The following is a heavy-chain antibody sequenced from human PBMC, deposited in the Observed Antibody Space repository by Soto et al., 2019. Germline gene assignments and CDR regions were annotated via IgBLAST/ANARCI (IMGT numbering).Heavy chain of an antibody. V-gene: IGHV3-15*01. D-gene: IGHD2-2*01. CDR3: TTNVVVLGPSYDP. J-gene: IGHJ5*02. CDR2: IKSKTDGGTT. CDR1: GFTFSNAW. Sequence: GGSLRLSCAASGFTFSNAWMSWVRQAPGKGLEWVGRIKSKTDGGTTDYAAPVKGRFSISRDDSKTTLSLQMNSLKTEDTAVYYCTTNVVVLGPSYDPWGQGTLVTVSS.